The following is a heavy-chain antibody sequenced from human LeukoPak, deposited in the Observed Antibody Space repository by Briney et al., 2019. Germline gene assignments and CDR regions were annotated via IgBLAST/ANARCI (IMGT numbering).Heavy chain of an antibody. D-gene: IGHD2-2*01. CDR2: IFSNGNT. V-gene: IGHV3-66*01. Sequence: AGGSLRLSCAASGFTVSTNYMSWVRQAPGKGLEWVSVIFSNGNTYYADSVKGRFSMSRDNSKNTLFLQMNSLRDEDTAVYYCARGSIGPRSWFDPWGQGTLVTASS. CDR3: ARGSIGPRSWFDP. CDR1: GFTVSTNY. J-gene: IGHJ5*02.